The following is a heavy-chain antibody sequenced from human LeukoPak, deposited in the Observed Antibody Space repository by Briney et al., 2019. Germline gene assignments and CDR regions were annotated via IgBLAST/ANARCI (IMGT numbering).Heavy chain of an antibody. V-gene: IGHV4-31*03. J-gene: IGHJ4*02. Sequence: SETLSLTCTVSGGSISSGGYYWSWIRQHPGKGLEWIGYIYYSGSTYYNPSLKSRVTISVDTSKNQFSLKLSSVTAADTAVYYCARGYYDGSEYYFDYWGQGTLVTVSS. CDR1: GGSISSGGYY. CDR3: ARGYYDGSEYYFDY. CDR2: IYYSGST. D-gene: IGHD3-22*01.